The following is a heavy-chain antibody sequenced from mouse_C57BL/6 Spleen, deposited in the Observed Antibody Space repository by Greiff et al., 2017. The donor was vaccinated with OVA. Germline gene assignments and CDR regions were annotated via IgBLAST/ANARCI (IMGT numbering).Heavy chain of an antibody. V-gene: IGHV5-9-1*02. CDR2: ISSGGDYI. J-gene: IGHJ1*03. D-gene: IGHD2-4*01. Sequence: EVKLVESGEGLVKPGGSLKLSCAASGFTFSSYAMSWVRQTPEKRLEWVAYISSGGDYIYYADTVKGRFTISRDNARNTLYLQMSSLKSEDTAMYYCTRDRKDYDVYFDVWGTGTTVTVSS. CDR3: TRDRKDYDVYFDV. CDR1: GFTFSSYA.